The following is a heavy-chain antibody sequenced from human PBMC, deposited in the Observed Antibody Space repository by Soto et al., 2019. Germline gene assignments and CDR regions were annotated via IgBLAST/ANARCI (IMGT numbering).Heavy chain of an antibody. J-gene: IGHJ6*02. Sequence: QVQLVQSGAEVKKPGSSVKVSCKASGGTFSSYAISWVRQAPGQGLEWMGGIIPIFGTANYAQKFQGRVTITADESTSTAYMELSSLRSEDTAVYYCARVPGVQADYYYYYGMDVWGQGTTVTVSS. CDR3: ARVPGVQADYYYYYGMDV. V-gene: IGHV1-69*01. CDR1: GGTFSSYA. CDR2: IIPIFGTA. D-gene: IGHD6-6*01.